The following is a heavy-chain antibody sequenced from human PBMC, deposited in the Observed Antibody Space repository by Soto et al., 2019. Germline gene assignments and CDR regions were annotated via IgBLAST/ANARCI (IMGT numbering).Heavy chain of an antibody. D-gene: IGHD3-3*01. CDR2: ISAYNGNT. J-gene: IGHJ6*02. V-gene: IGHV1-18*01. CDR1: GYTFTSYG. CDR3: ARAGVVRFLGWLFNYGMAV. Sequence: GASVKVSCKASGYTFTSYGISWVRQAPGQGLEWMGWISAYNGNTNYAQKLQGRVTMTTDTSTSTAYMELRSLRSYDTAVYYCARAGVVRFLGWLFNYGMAVWGQGTTVTAP.